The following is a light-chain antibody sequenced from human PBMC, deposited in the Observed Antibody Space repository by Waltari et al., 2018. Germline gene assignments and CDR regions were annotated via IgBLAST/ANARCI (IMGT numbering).Light chain of an antibody. CDR2: GAS. CDR3: QHYVRLPAT. Sequence: EFVLTLSTLTSCFSRGERVHLSRRARQSVSRALAWYQQNPGQDPRLLISGASNRATGIRDSFSGSESWTDVSRTISILDPEDFSWYYWQHYVRLPATFAQGTKVEIK. CDR1: QSVSRA. V-gene: IGKV3-20*01. J-gene: IGKJ1*01.